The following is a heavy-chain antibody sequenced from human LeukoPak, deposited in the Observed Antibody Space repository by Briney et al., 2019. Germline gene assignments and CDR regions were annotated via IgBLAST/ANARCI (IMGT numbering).Heavy chain of an antibody. CDR3: AKAMVQGVILPDYYYYYGMDV. V-gene: IGHV3-23*01. D-gene: IGHD3-10*01. CDR1: GFTFSSYA. Sequence: PGGSLRLSCAASGFTFSSYAMSWVRQAPGKGLEWVSAISGSGGSTYYADSVKGRFTISRDNSKNTLYLQMNSLRAEDTAVYYCAKAMVQGVILPDYYYYYGMDVWGQGTTVTVSS. J-gene: IGHJ6*02. CDR2: ISGSGGST.